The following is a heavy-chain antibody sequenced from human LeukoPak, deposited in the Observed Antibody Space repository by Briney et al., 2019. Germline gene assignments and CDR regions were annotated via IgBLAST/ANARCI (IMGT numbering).Heavy chain of an antibody. Sequence: PSETLSLTCTVSGGSISSYYWSWIRQPPGKGLEWIGYIYYSGSTNYNPSLKSRVTISVDTSKNQFSLKLSSVTAADTAVYYCARDRPYDPLDYWGQGTLVTVSS. J-gene: IGHJ4*02. CDR3: ARDRPYDPLDY. CDR1: GGSISSYY. D-gene: IGHD3-3*01. CDR2: IYYSGST. V-gene: IGHV4-59*01.